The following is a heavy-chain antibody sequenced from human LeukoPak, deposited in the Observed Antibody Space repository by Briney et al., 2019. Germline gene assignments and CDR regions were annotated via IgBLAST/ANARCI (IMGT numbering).Heavy chain of an antibody. V-gene: IGHV4-59*08. D-gene: IGHD3-10*01. CDR2: IYYSGST. CDR3: ARASLYYYGSGSYYDFDH. Sequence: SETLSLTCTVSGGSISSYYWSWIRQPPGKGLEWIGCIYYSGSTNYNPSLKSRVTISIDTSKTQFSLKLSSVTAADTAVYYCARASLYYYGSGSYYDFDHWGQGTLVTVSS. CDR1: GGSISSYY. J-gene: IGHJ4*02.